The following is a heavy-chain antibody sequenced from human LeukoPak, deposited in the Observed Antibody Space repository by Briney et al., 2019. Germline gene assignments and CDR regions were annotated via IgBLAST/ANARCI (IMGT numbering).Heavy chain of an antibody. CDR1: GGSISSYY. D-gene: IGHD3-16*02. J-gene: IGHJ6*02. Sequence: SGTLSLTCTVSGGSISSYYWSWIRQPPGKGLEWIGYIYYSGSTNYNPSLKSRVTISVDTSKNQFSLKLSSVTAADTAVYYCARVVYYYGMDVWGQGTTVTVSS. CDR2: IYYSGST. V-gene: IGHV4-59*01. CDR3: ARVVYYYGMDV.